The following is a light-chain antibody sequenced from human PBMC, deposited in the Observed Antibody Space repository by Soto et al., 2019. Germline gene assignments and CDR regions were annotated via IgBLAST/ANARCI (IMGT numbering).Light chain of an antibody. CDR3: MQALQTPWT. Sequence: DIVMTQSPLSLPVTPGEPASISCRSSQSLLHSNGYNYLDWYLQNPGQSPQLLIYLGSNRSSGVPDRFSGSGSGTDFTLKISRVEAEDVGVYYCMQALQTPWTFGPGTKVKIK. V-gene: IGKV2-28*01. CDR2: LGS. CDR1: QSLLHSNGYNY. J-gene: IGKJ1*01.